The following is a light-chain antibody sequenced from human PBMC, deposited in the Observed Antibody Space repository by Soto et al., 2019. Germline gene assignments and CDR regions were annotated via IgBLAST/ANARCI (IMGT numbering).Light chain of an antibody. V-gene: IGKV1-5*03. CDR3: QQYNSYWT. CDR2: KAS. Sequence: DIQMTQSPSTLSASVGDRVTITCRASQSISSWLAWYQQKPVKAPKLLIYKASSLESGVPSRFSGSGSGTEFTLTISSLQPDDFANYYCQQYNSYWTFGQGTKVEIK. CDR1: QSISSW. J-gene: IGKJ1*01.